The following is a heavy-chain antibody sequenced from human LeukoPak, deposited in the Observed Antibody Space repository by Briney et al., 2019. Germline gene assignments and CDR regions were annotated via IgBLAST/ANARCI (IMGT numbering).Heavy chain of an antibody. CDR2: ISPSGTI. V-gene: IGHV3-48*03. CDR3: ARRFDS. CDR1: GFTLSSFE. J-gene: IGHJ4*02. Sequence: PGGSLRLSCAASGFTLSSFEMNWVRQAPGKGLEWVSYISPSGTIYYADSVKGRFTITRDNAKNSLYLQMNSLRAEDTALYYCARRFDSWGQGTLATVSS.